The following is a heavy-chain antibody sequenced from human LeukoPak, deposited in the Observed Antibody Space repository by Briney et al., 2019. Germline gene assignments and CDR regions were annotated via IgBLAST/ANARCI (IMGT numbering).Heavy chain of an antibody. J-gene: IGHJ4*02. Sequence: ASVKLSLKSSGYTFTSNGSSWVRQAPGQGGEWMGWISAYNGNINYTQKLQGRVTITIDTSKSTAYLELRILRSDDTAVYYCARAGHTGLYSTLDYWGQGNLVTVSS. D-gene: IGHD2-21*01. CDR1: GYTFTSNG. V-gene: IGHV1-18*01. CDR3: ARAGHTGLYSTLDY. CDR2: ISAYNGNI.